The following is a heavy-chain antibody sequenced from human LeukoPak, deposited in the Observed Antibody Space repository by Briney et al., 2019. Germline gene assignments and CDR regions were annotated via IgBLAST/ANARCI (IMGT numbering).Heavy chain of an antibody. CDR2: INHSGST. V-gene: IGHV4-34*01. D-gene: IGHD6-13*01. CDR3: ARPGIAAAGRFDY. J-gene: IGHJ4*02. Sequence: SETLSLTCAVYGGSFSGYYWSWIRQPPGKGLEWIGEINHSGSTNYNPSLKSRVTISVDTSKNQFSLKLSSVTAADTAVYYCARPGIAAAGRFDYWGQGTLVTVSS. CDR1: GGSFSGYY.